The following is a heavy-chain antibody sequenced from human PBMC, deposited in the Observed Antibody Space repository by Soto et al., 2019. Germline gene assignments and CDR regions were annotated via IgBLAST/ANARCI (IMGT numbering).Heavy chain of an antibody. D-gene: IGHD3-22*01. CDR2: IYHTGNA. CDR1: GDSISNSRFY. CDR3: ARDFFDSSDYTTNWFDP. Sequence: SETLSLTCSVSGDSISNSRFYWAWIRQPPGEGLEWIGSIYHTGNAYYNPSLKSRVTISVDTSKNQFSLKLTSVTAADAALYYCARDFFDSSDYTTNWFDPWGEGTLVTVSS. J-gene: IGHJ5*02. V-gene: IGHV4-39*01.